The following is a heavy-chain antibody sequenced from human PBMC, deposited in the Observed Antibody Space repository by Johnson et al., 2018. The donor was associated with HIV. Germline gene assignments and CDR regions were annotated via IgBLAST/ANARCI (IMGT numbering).Heavy chain of an antibody. J-gene: IGHJ3*02. CDR2: IWYDGSNK. D-gene: IGHD3-16*02. Sequence: QVQLVESGGGVVQPGRSLRLSCAASGFTFSSYGMHWVRQAPGKGLEWVAVIWYDGSNKYYADSVKGRFTISRDNSKNTLYLQMNSLRAEDTAVYYCAGTEMITVGGVIVLCGAVDIWGQGTMVTVSS. V-gene: IGHV3-33*01. CDR1: GFTFSSYG. CDR3: AGTEMITVGGVIVLCGAVDI.